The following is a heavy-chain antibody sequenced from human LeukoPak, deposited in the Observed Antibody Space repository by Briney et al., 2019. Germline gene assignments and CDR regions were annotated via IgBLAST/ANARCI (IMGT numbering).Heavy chain of an antibody. J-gene: IGHJ3*02. CDR3: ARDYYGSGSYIDAFDI. CDR1: GYSFTVYY. Sequence: GASVTVSCKASGYSFTVYYMHWVRQAPGQGLEWMGWINPKSGGTNYAQKFQGRVTMTRDTSISTAYMELSSLRSDDRAMYYCARDYYGSGSYIDAFDIWGQGTMVTVSS. CDR2: INPKSGGT. V-gene: IGHV1-2*02. D-gene: IGHD3-10*01.